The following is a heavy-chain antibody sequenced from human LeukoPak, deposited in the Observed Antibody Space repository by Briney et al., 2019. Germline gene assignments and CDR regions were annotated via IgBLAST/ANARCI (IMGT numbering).Heavy chain of an antibody. CDR2: LWYDGSNK. V-gene: IGHV3-33*06. J-gene: IGHJ3*02. CDR1: GFTFSSYG. D-gene: IGHD3-22*01. Sequence: GGSLRLSCAASGFTFSSYGMHWARRAPGKGLEGVAVLWYDGSNKYYADSVKGRFTISRDNSKNTLYLQMNSLRAEDTAVYYCAKDTTSGFEIVGAFDIWGQGTMVTVSS. CDR3: AKDTTSGFEIVGAFDI.